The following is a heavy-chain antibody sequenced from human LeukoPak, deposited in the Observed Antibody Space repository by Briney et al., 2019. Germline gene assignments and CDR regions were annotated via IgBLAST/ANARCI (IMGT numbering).Heavy chain of an antibody. D-gene: IGHD7-27*01. CDR3: ATGGTRGAYYGMDV. CDR1: GYTFTGYY. J-gene: IGHJ6*02. V-gene: IGHV1-2*02. Sequence: GASVKVSCKASGYTFTGYYMHWVRQAPGQGLEWMGWINPNSGGTNYAQKFQGRVTMTRDTSISTAYMELSSLRSEDTAVYYCATGGTRGAYYGMDVWGQGTTVTVSS. CDR2: INPNSGGT.